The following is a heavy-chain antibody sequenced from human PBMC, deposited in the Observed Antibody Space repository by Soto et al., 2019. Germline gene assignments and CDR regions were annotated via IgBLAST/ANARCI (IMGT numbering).Heavy chain of an antibody. V-gene: IGHV1-58*01. CDR2: IVVGSGNT. CDR1: GFPFTSSA. D-gene: IGHD5-18*01. J-gene: IGHJ6*02. Sequence: SVKVSCKASGFPFTSSAVQWVRQARGHRLEWIGWIVVGSGNTTYAQKFQERSTITRDMSTSTAYMELRSLRSEDTAGYYCAAGRGSSYANREDLYYYSYGMDFWGQGTTVTVSS. CDR3: AAGRGSSYANREDLYYYSYGMDF.